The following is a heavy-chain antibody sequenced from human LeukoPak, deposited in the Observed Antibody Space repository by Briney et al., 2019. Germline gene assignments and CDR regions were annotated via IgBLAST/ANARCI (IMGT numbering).Heavy chain of an antibody. J-gene: IGHJ4*02. D-gene: IGHD2-15*01. V-gene: IGHV1-69*02. CDR2: IIPILNVP. Sequence: ASVKVSCKASGGTFSDYSISWVRQAPGQGLEWMGRIIPILNVPNYAQKFEGRVTITADKSTGTAYMELSSLKSEDTAVYFCARHRPRARYFDYWGQGTLVTVSS. CDR1: GGTFSDYS. CDR3: ARHRPRARYFDY.